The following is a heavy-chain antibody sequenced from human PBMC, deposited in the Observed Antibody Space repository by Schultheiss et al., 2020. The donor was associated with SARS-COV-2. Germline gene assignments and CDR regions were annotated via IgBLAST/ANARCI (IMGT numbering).Heavy chain of an antibody. J-gene: IGHJ4*02. CDR2: IYYSGST. V-gene: IGHV4-59*12. CDR3: ARGWGSSVIDY. Sequence: SETLSLTCTVSGGSISSYYWSWIRQPPGKGLEWIGYIYYSGSTNYNPSLKSRVTISVDRSKNQFSLKLSSVTAADTAVYYCARGWGSSVIDYWGQGTLVTVSS. CDR1: GGSISSYY. D-gene: IGHD2-2*01.